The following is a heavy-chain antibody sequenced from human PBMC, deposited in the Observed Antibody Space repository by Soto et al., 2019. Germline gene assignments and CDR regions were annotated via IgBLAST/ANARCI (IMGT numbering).Heavy chain of an antibody. CDR1: GVSISSGGYY. J-gene: IGHJ5*02. CDR2: IYYSGST. D-gene: IGHD2-8*02. CDR3: ARRKPNPLVSFDP. Sequence: SEILSLTCTVSGVSISSGGYYWSWIRQHPGKGLEWIGYIYYSGSTYYNPSLKSRVTISVDTSKNQFSLKLSSVTAADTAVYYCARRKPNPLVSFDPWGQGTLVTVSS. V-gene: IGHV4-31*03.